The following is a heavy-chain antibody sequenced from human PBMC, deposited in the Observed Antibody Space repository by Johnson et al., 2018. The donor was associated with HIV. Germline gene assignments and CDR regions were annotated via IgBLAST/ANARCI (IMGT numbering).Heavy chain of an antibody. Sequence: VQLVESGGGLVQPGGSLRLSCAASGFTFSIYDMHWVRQVTGKGLEWVSAIGTAGDTYYPGSVKGRFTISRENAQNSLYLQMNSLTAGDTAMYYCVRVGHGSDYYPDAFDIWGQGTMVTVSS. V-gene: IGHV3-13*01. D-gene: IGHD3-22*01. CDR2: IGTAGDT. J-gene: IGHJ3*02. CDR3: VRVGHGSDYYPDAFDI. CDR1: GFTFSIYD.